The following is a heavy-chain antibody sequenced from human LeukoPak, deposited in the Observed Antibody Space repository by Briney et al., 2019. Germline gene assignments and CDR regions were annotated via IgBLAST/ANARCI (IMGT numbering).Heavy chain of an antibody. V-gene: IGHV3-66*01. CDR2: IYSGGST. CDR1: GFTVSSNY. CDR3: AREKKGYSYDSSGYLDY. J-gene: IGHJ4*02. D-gene: IGHD3-22*01. Sequence: PGGSLRLSCAASGFTVSSNYMSWVRQAPGKGLEWVSVIYSGGSTYYADSVKGRFTISRDNSKNTLYLQMNSMRAEDTAVYYCAREKKGYSYDSSGYLDYWGQGTLVTVSS.